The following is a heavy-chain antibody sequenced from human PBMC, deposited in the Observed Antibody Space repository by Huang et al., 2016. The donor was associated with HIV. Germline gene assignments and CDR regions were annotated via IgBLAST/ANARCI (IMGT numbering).Heavy chain of an antibody. CDR3: ARQGVGDFVVEPTGLGAFDI. V-gene: IGHV5-51*01. Sequence: EVQLVQSGAVVKKPGESLKISCKGSGYTFNGYGIGWVRQVPGKGLEWRVIIYPGDSDTTYSPSFQGQVTISADKSISTAYLQWSGLKASDTAMYYCARQGVGDFVVEPTGLGAFDIWGQGTMVTVSS. J-gene: IGHJ3*02. D-gene: IGHD2-2*01. CDR1: GYTFNGYG. CDR2: IYPGDSDT.